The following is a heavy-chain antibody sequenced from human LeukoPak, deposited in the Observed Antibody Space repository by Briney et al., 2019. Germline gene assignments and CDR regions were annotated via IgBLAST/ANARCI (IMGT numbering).Heavy chain of an antibody. CDR2: ISAYNGNT. CDR3: ARDSGSNLYYYYYGMDV. Sequence: GASVKVSCKASGYSFTSYGISWVRQAPGQGLEWMGWISAYNGNTNHAQKLQGRVTMTTDTSTSTAYMELRSLRSDDTAVYYCARDSGSNLYYYYYGMDVWGQGTTVTVSS. V-gene: IGHV1-18*01. D-gene: IGHD1-26*01. CDR1: GYSFTSYG. J-gene: IGHJ6*02.